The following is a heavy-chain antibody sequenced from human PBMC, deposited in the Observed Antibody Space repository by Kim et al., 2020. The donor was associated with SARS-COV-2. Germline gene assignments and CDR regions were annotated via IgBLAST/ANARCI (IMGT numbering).Heavy chain of an antibody. Sequence: GGSLRLSCAASGVSFNNYWMGWVRQAPGKGLEWVAHIKEDGSEKYYVDSVKGRFTISRDNAKNSLYLQMNSLRAEDTAVYYCARDRGYCTGGSCYSIFDYWGQGTHVTVSS. V-gene: IGHV3-7*03. J-gene: IGHJ4*02. D-gene: IGHD2-15*01. CDR1: GVSFNNYW. CDR3: ARDRGYCTGGSCYSIFDY. CDR2: IKEDGSEK.